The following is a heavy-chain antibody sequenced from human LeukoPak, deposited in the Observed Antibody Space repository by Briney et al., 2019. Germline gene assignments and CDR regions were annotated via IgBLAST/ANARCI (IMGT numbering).Heavy chain of an antibody. CDR1: GYTFTSYA. J-gene: IGHJ4*02. D-gene: IGHD6-13*01. Sequence: GASVKVSCKASGYTFTSYAMNWVRQAPGQGLEWMGWINTNTGNPTYAQGFTGRFVFSLDTSVSTAYLQISSLKAEDTALYYCAKDMPPRYYSSSWYATPDYWGQGTLVTVSS. V-gene: IGHV7-4-1*02. CDR3: AKDMPPRYYSSSWYATPDY. CDR2: INTNTGNP.